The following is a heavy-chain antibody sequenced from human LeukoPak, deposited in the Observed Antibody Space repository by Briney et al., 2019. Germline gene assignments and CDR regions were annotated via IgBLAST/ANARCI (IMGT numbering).Heavy chain of an antibody. CDR1: GDSLSAHY. CDR2: IYGSGST. V-gene: IGHV4-59*08. J-gene: IGHJ5*02. Sequence: SETLSLACTVSGDSLSAHYWSWIRQPPGKGLEWIGYIYGSGSTHYDPSFRSRATISEDTSKNQFSLQLTSVTAADTAVYYCARNVGWYSHDTWGQGTLVTVSS. D-gene: IGHD6-19*01. CDR3: ARNVGWYSHDT.